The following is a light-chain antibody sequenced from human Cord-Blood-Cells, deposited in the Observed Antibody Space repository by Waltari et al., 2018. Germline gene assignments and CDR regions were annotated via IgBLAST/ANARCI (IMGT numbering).Light chain of an antibody. CDR3: QQYGSSPT. Sequence: EIVLTQSPGTLSLSPGERATLSCRASQSVSSSYLAWYQQKPGQAPRLLIYGAASRATGIPDRFSGSEYGTDFTLTISRLEPEDFAVYYCQQYGSSPTFGQGTRLEIK. V-gene: IGKV3-20*01. CDR2: GAA. J-gene: IGKJ5*01. CDR1: QSVSSSY.